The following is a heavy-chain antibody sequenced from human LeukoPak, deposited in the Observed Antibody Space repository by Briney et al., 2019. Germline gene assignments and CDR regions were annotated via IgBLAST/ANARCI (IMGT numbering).Heavy chain of an antibody. J-gene: IGHJ1*01. Sequence: SETLSLTCAVYGGSFSGYYWSWIRQPPGKGLEWIGEINHSGSTNYNPSLKSRVTISVDTSKNQFSLKLSSVTAADTAVYYCARSAHAEYFQHWGQGTLVTVSS. CDR3: ARSAHAEYFQH. CDR1: GGSFSGYY. V-gene: IGHV4-34*01. CDR2: INHSGST.